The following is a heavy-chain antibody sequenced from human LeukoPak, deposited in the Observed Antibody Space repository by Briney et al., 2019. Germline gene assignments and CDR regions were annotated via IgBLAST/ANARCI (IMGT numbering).Heavy chain of an antibody. CDR3: ARVSTSRWYYYYYYGMDV. V-gene: IGHV4-4*02. CDR1: GGSISSSNW. J-gene: IGHJ6*02. Sequence: SETLSLTCAVSGGSISSSNWWSWVRQPPGKGLEWIGEIYHSGSTNYNPSLKSRVTISVDTSKNQFSLKLSSVTAADTAVYYCARVSTSRWYYYYYYGMDVWGQGTTVTVSS. D-gene: IGHD2-2*01. CDR2: IYHSGST.